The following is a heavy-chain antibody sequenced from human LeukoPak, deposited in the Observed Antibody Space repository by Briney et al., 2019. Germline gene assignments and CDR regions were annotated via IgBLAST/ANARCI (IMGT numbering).Heavy chain of an antibody. CDR3: ARGPLGSGYTYFDY. CDR1: GGSISSYY. D-gene: IGHD5-12*01. Sequence: SETLSLTCTVFGGSISSYYWSWIRQPPGKGLEWIGYIYHSGYSNYKPSLKGRVTISVDTSKNQFSLELSSVTAADTAVYCCARGPLGSGYTYFDYWGQGTLVTVSS. J-gene: IGHJ4*02. V-gene: IGHV4-59*01. CDR2: IYHSGYS.